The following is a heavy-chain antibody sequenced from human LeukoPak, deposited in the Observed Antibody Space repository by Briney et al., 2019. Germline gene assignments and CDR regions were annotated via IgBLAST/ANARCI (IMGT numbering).Heavy chain of an antibody. J-gene: IGHJ5*02. V-gene: IGHV4-4*07. CDR2: IHISGRS. CDR1: GDSMSSHY. Sequence: SETLSLTCSVSGDSMSSHYLSWIRQPAGKGLEWIGRIHISGRSNVNPSLNGRLTMSVDTSKNHFSLKLMSVTAADTAVYYCARDWGRVGLRGFDPWGQGTLVTVSS. CDR3: ARDWGRVGLRGFDP. D-gene: IGHD3-16*01.